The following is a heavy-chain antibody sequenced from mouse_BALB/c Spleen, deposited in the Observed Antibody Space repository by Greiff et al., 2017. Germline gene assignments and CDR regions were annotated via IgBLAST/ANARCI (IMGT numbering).Heavy chain of an antibody. CDR2: ISSGGGST. V-gene: IGHV5-12-1*01. CDR1: GFAFSSYD. CDR3: ARLYGNYDWYFDV. J-gene: IGHJ1*01. Sequence: DVKLVESGGGLVKPGGSLKLSCAASGFAFSSYDMSWVRQTPEKRLEWVAYISSGGGSTYYPDTVKGRFTISRDNAKNTLYLQMSSLKSEDTAMYYCARLYGNYDWYFDVWGAGTTVTVSS. D-gene: IGHD2-1*01.